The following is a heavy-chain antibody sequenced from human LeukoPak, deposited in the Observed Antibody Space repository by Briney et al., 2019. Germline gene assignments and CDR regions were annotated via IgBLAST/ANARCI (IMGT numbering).Heavy chain of an antibody. CDR3: ARGIAAAGTALYN. CDR2: IYSDGST. J-gene: IGHJ4*02. D-gene: IGHD6-13*01. Sequence: GGSLRLSCAVSGFTVSSNYMSWVRQAPGKGLEWVSVIYSDGSTYSADSVKGRFTISRDNSKNTPYLQINSLRAEDTAVYYCARGIAAAGTALYNWGQGTLLTVSS. V-gene: IGHV3-53*01. CDR1: GFTVSSNY.